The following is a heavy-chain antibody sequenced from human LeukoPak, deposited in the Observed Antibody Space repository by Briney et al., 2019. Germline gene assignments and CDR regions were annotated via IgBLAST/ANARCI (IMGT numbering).Heavy chain of an antibody. CDR1: GFTFSSYG. J-gene: IGHJ4*02. Sequence: PGGSLRLSCAASGFTFSSYGMHWVRQAPGKGLEWVAFIRSDGSNKYYADSVKGRFTISRDNSKLYLQMNSLRAEDTAVYYCAKDGARSSGYYSCFDYWGQGTLVTVSS. D-gene: IGHD3-22*01. V-gene: IGHV3-30*02. CDR3: AKDGARSSGYYSCFDY. CDR2: IRSDGSNK.